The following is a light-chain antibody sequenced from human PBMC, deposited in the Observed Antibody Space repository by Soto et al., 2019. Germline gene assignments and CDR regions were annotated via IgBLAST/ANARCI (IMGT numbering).Light chain of an antibody. CDR3: CSYAGSYSYV. V-gene: IGLV2-11*01. Sequence: QSALTQPRSVSGSPGQSGTISFTGTSSDVGGYNFVSWYQQHPGKAPKLMIYDVSKRPSGVPDRFSGSKSGNTASLTISGLQAEDETDYYCCSYAGSYSYVFGTGTKVT. CDR1: SSDVGGYNF. CDR2: DVS. J-gene: IGLJ1*01.